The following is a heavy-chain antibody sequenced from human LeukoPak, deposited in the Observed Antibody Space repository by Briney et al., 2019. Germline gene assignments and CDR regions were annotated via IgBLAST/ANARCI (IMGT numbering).Heavy chain of an antibody. CDR1: GFTFSNFA. Sequence: GGSLRLSCAASGFTFSNFAMTWVRQAPGKGLEYVSGISGNGGTTSYADSLKGRFTISRDNSKNTLYLRMSSLRAEDTAVYYCVKMPNWGSGYWGQGTLVTVSS. CDR2: ISGNGGTT. CDR3: VKMPNWGSGY. J-gene: IGHJ4*02. D-gene: IGHD7-27*01. V-gene: IGHV3-64D*09.